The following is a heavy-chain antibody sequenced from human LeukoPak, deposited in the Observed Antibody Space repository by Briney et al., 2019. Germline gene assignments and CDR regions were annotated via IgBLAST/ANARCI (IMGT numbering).Heavy chain of an antibody. CDR3: ARDLFEGRHYYYYMDV. D-gene: IGHD3-3*01. V-gene: IGHV1-2*02. Sequence: VASVKVSCKASGYSFSGHYMHWVRQAPGQGPEWMGWISPNSGGTNYAQKFQGRVTMTGDTSISTAYMELSRLRSDDTAVYYCARDLFEGRHYYYYMDVWGKGTTVTVSS. CDR1: GYSFSGHY. J-gene: IGHJ6*03. CDR2: ISPNSGGT.